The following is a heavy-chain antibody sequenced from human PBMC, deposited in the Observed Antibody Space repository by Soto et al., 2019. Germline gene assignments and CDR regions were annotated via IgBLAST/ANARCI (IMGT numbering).Heavy chain of an antibody. Sequence: QVQLQQWGAGLLKPSETLSLTCAVYGGSFSGYYWSWIRQPPGKGLEWIGEINHSGSTNYNPSLKSRVTISVDTSKNQFSLKLSSVTAADTAVYYCARGLVRIVDSSGTPFDYWGQGTLVTVSS. CDR1: GGSFSGYY. J-gene: IGHJ4*02. D-gene: IGHD3-22*01. V-gene: IGHV4-34*01. CDR3: ARGLVRIVDSSGTPFDY. CDR2: INHSGST.